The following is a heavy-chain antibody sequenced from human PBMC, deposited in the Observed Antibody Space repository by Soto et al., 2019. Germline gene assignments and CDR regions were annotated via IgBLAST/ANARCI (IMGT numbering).Heavy chain of an antibody. V-gene: IGHV3-66*01. CDR2: IYSGGST. D-gene: IGHD3-16*01. Sequence: ESGGGLVQPGGSLRLSCAASGFTVSTKYMSWVRQAPGKGLEWVSVIYSGGSTFYAESVRGRITISRDNSKNTVNLQMTSLRAEDTAVYYCARDPWAADYWGQGTLVTVSS. CDR1: GFTVSTKY. CDR3: ARDPWAADY. J-gene: IGHJ4*02.